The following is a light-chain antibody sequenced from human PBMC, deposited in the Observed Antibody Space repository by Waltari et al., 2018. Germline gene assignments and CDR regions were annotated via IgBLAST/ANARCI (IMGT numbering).Light chain of an antibody. J-gene: IGLJ3*02. CDR3: QSYDSSLSGFWV. CDR2: GNS. CDR1: SSNIWAGYD. Sequence: QSVLTQPPSVSGAPGQRVTISCTGSSSNIWAGYDVHWYQQLPGTAPKLLIYGNSNRPSGVPDRCSGAKSGTSASLPITGLQAEDEADYYCQSYDSSLSGFWVFGGGTKLTVL. V-gene: IGLV1-40*01.